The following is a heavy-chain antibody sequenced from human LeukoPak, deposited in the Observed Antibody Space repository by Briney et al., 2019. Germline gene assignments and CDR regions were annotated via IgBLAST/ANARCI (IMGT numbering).Heavy chain of an antibody. CDR1: GFTFSSYA. CDR2: ISGSGGST. J-gene: IGHJ6*03. Sequence: PGGSLRLSCAASGFTFSSYAMSWVRQAPGKGLEWVSAISGSGGSTYYADSVKGRFTISRDNAKNSLYLQMNSLRAEDTAVYYCARDGGYSYGYYYYYYMDVWGKGTTVTVSS. V-gene: IGHV3-23*01. D-gene: IGHD5-18*01. CDR3: ARDGGYSYGYYYYYYMDV.